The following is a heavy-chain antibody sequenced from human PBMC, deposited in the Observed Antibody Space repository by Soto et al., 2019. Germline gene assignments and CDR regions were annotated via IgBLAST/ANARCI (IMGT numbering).Heavy chain of an antibody. CDR3: ARVGIRFDAFDI. CDR2: IWYDGSNK. J-gene: IGHJ3*02. CDR1: GFTFSSYG. V-gene: IGHV3-33*01. Sequence: GSLRLSCAASGFTFSSYGMHWVRQAPGKGLEWVAVIWYDGSNKYYADSVKGRFTISRDNSKNTLYLQMNSLRAEDTAVYYCARVGIRFDAFDIWGQGTMVTVSS. D-gene: IGHD3-16*01.